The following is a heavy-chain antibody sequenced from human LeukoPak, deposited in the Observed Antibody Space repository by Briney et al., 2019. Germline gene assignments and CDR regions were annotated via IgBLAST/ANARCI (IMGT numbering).Heavy chain of an antibody. J-gene: IGHJ4*02. CDR3: ARYHCSGGTCYHFDY. D-gene: IGHD2-15*01. V-gene: IGHV4-59*08. CDR2: IYYSGST. CDR1: GGSISSHY. Sequence: PSETLSLTCTVSGGSISSHYWSWIRQPPGKGLEWIGYIYYSGSTNYNPSLKSRVTISVDTSKNQFSLKPSSVTAADTAVYYCARYHCSGGTCYHFDYWGQGALVTVSS.